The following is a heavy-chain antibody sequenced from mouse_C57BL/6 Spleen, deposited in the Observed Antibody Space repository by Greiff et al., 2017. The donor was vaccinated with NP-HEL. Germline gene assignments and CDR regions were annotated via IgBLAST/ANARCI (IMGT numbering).Heavy chain of an antibody. CDR2: IYPRSGNT. Sequence: LVESGAELARPGASVKLSCKASGYTFTSYGISWVKQRTGQGLEWIGEIYPRSGNTYYNEKFKGKATLTADKSSSTAYMELRSLTSEDSAVYFCARVGIYYGNSDFDYWGQGTTLTVSS. V-gene: IGHV1-81*01. D-gene: IGHD2-1*01. J-gene: IGHJ2*01. CDR1: GYTFTSYG. CDR3: ARVGIYYGNSDFDY.